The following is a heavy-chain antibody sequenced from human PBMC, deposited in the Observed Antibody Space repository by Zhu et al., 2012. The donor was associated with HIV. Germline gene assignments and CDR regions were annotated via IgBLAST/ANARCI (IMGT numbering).Heavy chain of an antibody. J-gene: IGHJ5*02. Sequence: QVQPQESGPGLVKPSETLSLTCTVSGGSISSSSYYWGWIRQPPGKGLEWIGSIYYSGSTYYNPSLKSRVTISVDTSKNQFSLKLSSVTAADTAVYYCARHQTQYSSSWYLSNWFDPWGQGTLVHRLL. CDR3: ARHQTQYSSSWYLSNWFDP. V-gene: IGHV4-39*01. D-gene: IGHD6-13*01. CDR2: IYYSGST. CDR1: GGSISSSSYY.